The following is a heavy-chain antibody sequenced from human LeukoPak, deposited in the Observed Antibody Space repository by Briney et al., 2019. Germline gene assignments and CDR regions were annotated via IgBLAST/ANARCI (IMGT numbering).Heavy chain of an antibody. D-gene: IGHD6-6*01. V-gene: IGHV4-39*01. J-gene: IGHJ4*02. CDR3: ARRNGLSAARGDFDY. Sequence: PSETLSLTCTVSGGSISGSFYYWGWIRQPPGKGLEWIGTISYSATTYYNPSLKSRIPISIDTSKNEFSLKLNSVTAADTAVYYCARRNGLSAARGDFDYWGQGTLVTVSS. CDR1: GGSISGSFYY. CDR2: ISYSATT.